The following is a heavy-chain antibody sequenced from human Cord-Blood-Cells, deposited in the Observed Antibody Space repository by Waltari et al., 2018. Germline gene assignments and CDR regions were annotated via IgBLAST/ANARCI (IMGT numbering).Heavy chain of an antibody. CDR1: GFTFSSYG. D-gene: IGHD6-19*01. V-gene: IGHV3-30*18. CDR3: AKDPSSGIDY. CDR2: ISYDGSNK. Sequence: QVQLVESGGGVVQPGRSLRLSCAASGFTFSSYGMNWVRQAQGKGLEWVAVISYDGSNKYYADSVKGRFTISRDNSKNTLYLQMNSLRAEDTAVYYCAKDPSSGIDYWGQGTLVTVSS. J-gene: IGHJ4*02.